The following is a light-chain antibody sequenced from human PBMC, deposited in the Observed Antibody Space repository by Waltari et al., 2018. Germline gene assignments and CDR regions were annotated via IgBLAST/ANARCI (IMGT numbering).Light chain of an antibody. CDR3: QSYDSSLRGSV. CDR2: ANH. CDR1: SSNIGAPYN. V-gene: IGLV1-40*01. Sequence: QSVLTQPPSVSGAPRQRVTISCTGSSSNIGAPYNAHCYQLSPGSAPKLPIYANHQRPSGVPDRFSASKSVASASLAITGLQVEDEAEYCCQSYDSSLRGSVFGGGTKVTVL. J-gene: IGLJ2*01.